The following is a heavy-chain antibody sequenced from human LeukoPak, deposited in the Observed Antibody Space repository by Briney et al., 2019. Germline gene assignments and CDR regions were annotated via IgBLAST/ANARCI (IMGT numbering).Heavy chain of an antibody. CDR1: GFNFSSYG. Sequence: QPGGSLRLSCVASGFNFSSYGMSWVRQPPGKGLEWVSTTDTHYAESVKGRFTISRDNSKNTLYLQLNNLRVDDTALYYCARLGRAYNWFFSDSWGQGTRVTVSS. D-gene: IGHD5-24*01. V-gene: IGHV3-23*05. CDR2: TDT. CDR3: ARLGRAYNWFFSDS. J-gene: IGHJ5*02.